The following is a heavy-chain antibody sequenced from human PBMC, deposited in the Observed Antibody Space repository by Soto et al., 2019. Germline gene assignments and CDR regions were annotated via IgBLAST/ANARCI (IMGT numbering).Heavy chain of an antibody. CDR2: INPNSGGT. J-gene: IGHJ3*02. V-gene: IGHV1-2*04. Sequence: QVQLVQSGAEVKKPGASVKVSCKASGYTFTGYYMHWVRQAPGQGLEWMGWINPNSGGTNYAQKFQGWVTMTRDTSLSTAYMELSRLRSDDTAVYYCARGGETYYYDSSGYLDAFDIWGQGTMVTVSS. D-gene: IGHD3-22*01. CDR3: ARGGETYYYDSSGYLDAFDI. CDR1: GYTFTGYY.